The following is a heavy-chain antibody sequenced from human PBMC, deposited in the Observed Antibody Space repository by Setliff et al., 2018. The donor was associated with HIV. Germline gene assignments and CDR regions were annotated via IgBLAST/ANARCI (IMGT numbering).Heavy chain of an antibody. Sequence: GESLRLSCVVSGFTFRTYGMSWVRQAPGKGLEWVSGISGSGATTFYADSAKGRCTISRDNSKNTLHLQLNSLRAEDTAVYYCARPTVVVAAGYWYFDLWGRGTLVTVSS. J-gene: IGHJ2*01. V-gene: IGHV3-23*01. CDR3: ARPTVVVAAGYWYFDL. D-gene: IGHD2-15*01. CDR2: ISGSGATT. CDR1: GFTFRTYG.